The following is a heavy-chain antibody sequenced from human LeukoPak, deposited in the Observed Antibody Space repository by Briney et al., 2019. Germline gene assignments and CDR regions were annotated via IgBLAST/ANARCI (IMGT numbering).Heavy chain of an antibody. J-gene: IGHJ4*02. CDR2: ISWNSGSI. Sequence: GGSLRLSCAASGFTFDDYAMHWVRQAPGTGLEWVAGISWNSGSIGYADSVKGRFTISRDNAKNSLYLQMNSLRAEDMALYYCAKGLRSSRWSHFDYWGQGTLVTVSS. CDR1: GFTFDDYA. CDR3: AKGLRSSRWSHFDY. D-gene: IGHD6-6*01. V-gene: IGHV3-9*03.